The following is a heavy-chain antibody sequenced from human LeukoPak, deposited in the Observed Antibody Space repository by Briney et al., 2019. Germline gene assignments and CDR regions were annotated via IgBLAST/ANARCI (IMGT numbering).Heavy chain of an antibody. V-gene: IGHV3-7*03. J-gene: IGHJ4*02. Sequence: PGGSLRLSCAASGFSFSNFWMSWVRQAPGKGLEWVANINEDGSEKYYVDSAEGRFTVSRDNAKNSLHLQMNSLRAEDTALYYCAKDMGAMITFGGGLDYWGQGTLVTVSS. D-gene: IGHD3-16*01. CDR1: GFSFSNFW. CDR3: AKDMGAMITFGGGLDY. CDR2: INEDGSEK.